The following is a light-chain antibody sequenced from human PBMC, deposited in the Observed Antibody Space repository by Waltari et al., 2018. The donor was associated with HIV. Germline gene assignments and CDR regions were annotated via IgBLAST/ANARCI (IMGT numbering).Light chain of an antibody. V-gene: IGLV1-44*01. Sequence: QAELTQPPSASGPHGRRVTTPGADSTSNRATKTVILFQQGSGPAPKLLVYVNDQRPSGVPDRFSGSKSGTSASLAISGLQSDDEADYYCVVWDEVVNGWLFGGGTRLTVL. J-gene: IGLJ3*02. CDR1: TSNRATKT. CDR3: VVWDEVVNGWL. CDR2: VND.